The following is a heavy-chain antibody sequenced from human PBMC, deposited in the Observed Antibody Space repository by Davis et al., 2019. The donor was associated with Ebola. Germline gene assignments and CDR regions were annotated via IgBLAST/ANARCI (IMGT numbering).Heavy chain of an antibody. CDR3: ARVIGWYCDP. J-gene: IGHJ5*02. Sequence: PLETLSLTCTVSGYSISSGYYWGWIRQPPGKGLEWIGSIYHSGSTNYNPSLKSRVTISVDTSKNQFSLKLSSVTAADTAVYYCARVIGWYCDPWGQGTLVTVSS. V-gene: IGHV4-38-2*02. CDR1: GYSISSGYY. CDR2: IYHSGST. D-gene: IGHD6-19*01.